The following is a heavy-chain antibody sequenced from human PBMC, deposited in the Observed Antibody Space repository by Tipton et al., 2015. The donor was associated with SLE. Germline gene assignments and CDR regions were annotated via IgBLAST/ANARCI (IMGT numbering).Heavy chain of an antibody. CDR3: AVDPSASGNYFDT. V-gene: IGHV1-69*05. Sequence: QSGAEVKKPGSSVKISCKASGGIFSSYAITWVRQAPGQGLEWMGGIIAIFSTTDYAQKFQGRVTINKDESTSTAYMQLSSLRSDDTGVYYCAVDPSASGNYFDTWGQGTLLSVSS. D-gene: IGHD3-3*01. CDR2: IIAIFSTT. J-gene: IGHJ4*02. CDR1: GGIFSSYA.